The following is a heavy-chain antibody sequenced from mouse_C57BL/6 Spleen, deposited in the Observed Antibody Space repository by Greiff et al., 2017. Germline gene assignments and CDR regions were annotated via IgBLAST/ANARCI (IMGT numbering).Heavy chain of an antibody. CDR3: TREGDY. V-gene: IGHV1-15*01. Sequence: VKLVESGAELVRPGASVTLSCKASGYTFTDYEMHWVKQTPVHGLEWIGAIDPETGGTAYNQKFKGKAILTADKSSSTAYMGLRSLTSEDSAVYYCTREGDYWGQGTTLTVSS. J-gene: IGHJ2*01. CDR1: GYTFTDYE. CDR2: IDPETGGT.